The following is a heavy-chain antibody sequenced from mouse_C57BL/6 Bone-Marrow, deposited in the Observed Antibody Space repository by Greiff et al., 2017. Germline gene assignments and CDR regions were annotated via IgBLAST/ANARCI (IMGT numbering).Heavy chain of an antibody. J-gene: IGHJ3*01. CDR1: GYTFTSYG. CDR3: ARGTGTAWFAY. CDR2: IYPRSGNT. V-gene: IGHV1-81*01. Sequence: QVQLQQSGAELARPGASVQLSCKASGYTFTSYGISWVKQRTGQGLEWIGEIYPRSGNTYYNEKFKGKATLTADKSSSTAYMELRSLTSEDSAVYFCARGTGTAWFAYWGQGTLVTVSA. D-gene: IGHD4-1*01.